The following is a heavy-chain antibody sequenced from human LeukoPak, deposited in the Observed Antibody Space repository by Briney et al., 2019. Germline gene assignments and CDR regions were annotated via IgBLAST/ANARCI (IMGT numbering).Heavy chain of an antibody. CDR1: GFTFSGYW. J-gene: IGHJ4*02. Sequence: PGGSLRLSCAASGFTFSGYWMSWVRQTPGKGLEWVANIKHDGSDKYYVDSVKGRFTISRDNAKNSLYLQMNSLRAEDTAVCYCARGRYWGQGTLVTVSS. CDR2: IKHDGSDK. V-gene: IGHV3-7*01. CDR3: ARGRY.